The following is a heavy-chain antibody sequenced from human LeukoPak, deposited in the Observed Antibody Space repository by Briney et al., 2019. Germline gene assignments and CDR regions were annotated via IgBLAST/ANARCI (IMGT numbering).Heavy chain of an antibody. V-gene: IGHV3-30*18. D-gene: IGHD3-22*01. CDR1: GFAFSTYA. CDR3: AKGVDRDYDSSGSLGFDY. Sequence: GGSLRLSCAASGFAFSTYAMHWVRQAPGKGLEWVAVISYDVVNKYYADSVKGRFTISRDFSKNTLDLLMNSLRAEDTAVYYCAKGVDRDYDSSGSLGFDYWSQGTLVTVSS. CDR2: ISYDVVNK. J-gene: IGHJ4*02.